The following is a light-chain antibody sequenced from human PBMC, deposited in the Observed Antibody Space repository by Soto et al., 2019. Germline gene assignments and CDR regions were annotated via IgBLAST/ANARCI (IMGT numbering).Light chain of an antibody. CDR1: QSISNH. V-gene: IGKV1-39*01. Sequence: DIQMTQSPSSLSASVGDRVTITCRASQSISNHLNWYQQKPGEAPHLLIYAASTLQSGVPSRFSGSGSATDFTLTISTLQPEDFATYYCQQGYSNPKTFGQGTKVDIK. J-gene: IGKJ1*01. CDR2: AAS. CDR3: QQGYSNPKT.